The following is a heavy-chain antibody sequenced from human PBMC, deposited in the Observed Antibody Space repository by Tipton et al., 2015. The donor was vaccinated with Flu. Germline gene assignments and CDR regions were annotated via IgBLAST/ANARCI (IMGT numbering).Heavy chain of an antibody. CDR3: TAGVGATDHDY. J-gene: IGHJ4*02. CDR2: IKSKTDSGTR. V-gene: IGHV3-15*01. Sequence: SLRLSCAASGFAFSNAWMSWVRQAPGKGLEWVGRIKSKTDSGTRDFAAPVKGRFTISRDDSRNTLYLQMNSLKTEDTAVYYCTAGVGATDHDYWGQGTLVTVSS. CDR1: GFAFSNAW. D-gene: IGHD1-26*01.